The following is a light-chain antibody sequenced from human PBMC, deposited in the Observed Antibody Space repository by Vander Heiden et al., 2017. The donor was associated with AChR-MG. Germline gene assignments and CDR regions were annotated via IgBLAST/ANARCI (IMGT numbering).Light chain of an antibody. Sequence: SYVLTQPPSVSVAPGKTARITCGGNNSGSKSVHWYQQKPGQAPVLVVYDDSDRPSGIPERFSGSNSGNTATLTISRVEAGDEADYYCQVWDSSRDHPGVFGGGTKLTVL. V-gene: IGLV3-21*03. CDR3: QVWDSSRDHPGV. CDR2: DDS. CDR1: NSGSKS. J-gene: IGLJ2*01.